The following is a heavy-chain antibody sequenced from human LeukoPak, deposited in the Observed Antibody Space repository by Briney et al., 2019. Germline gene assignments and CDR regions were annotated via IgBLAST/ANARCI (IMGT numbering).Heavy chain of an antibody. J-gene: IGHJ3*02. V-gene: IGHV3-66*02. CDR3: ARGARYCSSTSCYSDDAFDI. Sequence: GGSLRLSCAASGFTVSSNYMSWVRQAPGKGLEWVSVIYSGGSTYYADSVKGRFTISRDYSKNTLYLQMNSLRAEDTAVYYCARGARYCSSTSCYSDDAFDIWGQGTMVTVSS. CDR1: GFTVSSNY. D-gene: IGHD2-2*01. CDR2: IYSGGST.